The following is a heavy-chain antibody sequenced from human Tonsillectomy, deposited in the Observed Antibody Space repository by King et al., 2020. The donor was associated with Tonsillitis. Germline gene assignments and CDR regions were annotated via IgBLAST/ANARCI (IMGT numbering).Heavy chain of an antibody. D-gene: IGHD1-1*01. CDR3: ARGIGYLFAFDI. Sequence: QLQESGPGLVKPSETLSLTCTGSGASINAYYWSWIRQSAEKGLEWFGRISSTGSTNYTHTLKSRLTMSVETSTTQFSLNLTSMTAADTAVYYCARGIGYLFAFDIWGQGTKVIVSS. CDR1: GASINAYY. J-gene: IGHJ3*02. V-gene: IGHV4-4*07. CDR2: ISSTGST.